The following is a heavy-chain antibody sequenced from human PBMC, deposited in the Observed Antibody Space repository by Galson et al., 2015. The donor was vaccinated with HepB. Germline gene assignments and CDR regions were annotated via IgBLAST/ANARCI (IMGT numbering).Heavy chain of an antibody. CDR1: GFTFSNYC. CDR2: INGGGSST. CDR3: ARELTEHDAFDI. J-gene: IGHJ3*02. Sequence: SLRLSCAASGFTFSNYCMHWVRQTPGKGLVWVSRINGGGSSTNYADCVKGRFTISRDKAKHTLYLQMNNLRAEDTAVYYCARELTEHDAFDIWGQGTMVTVSS. V-gene: IGHV3-74*01. D-gene: IGHD1-26*01.